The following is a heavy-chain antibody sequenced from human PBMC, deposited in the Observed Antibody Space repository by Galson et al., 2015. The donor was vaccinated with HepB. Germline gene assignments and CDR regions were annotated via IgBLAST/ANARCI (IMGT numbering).Heavy chain of an antibody. J-gene: IGHJ5*02. D-gene: IGHD2-2*02. CDR1: GFSFFSYA. CDR2: IKSKTDGETI. V-gene: IGHV3-15*05. Sequence: SLRLSCAASGFSFFSYAMHWVRQAPGMGLEWVGRIKSKTDGETIDYAAPVKGRFTISRDDSKNRLYLQMNSLKPEDTAVYYCTTDVYYTTYWSWLDPWGQGTLVTVSS. CDR3: TTDVYYTTYWSWLDP.